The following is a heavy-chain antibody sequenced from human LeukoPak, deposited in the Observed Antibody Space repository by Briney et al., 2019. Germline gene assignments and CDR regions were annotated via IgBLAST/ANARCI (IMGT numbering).Heavy chain of an antibody. V-gene: IGHV3-30-3*01. CDR1: GFTFSSYA. CDR2: ISYDGSNK. Sequence: QPGGSLRLSCAASGFTFSSYAMPWVRQAPGKGLEWVAVISYDGSNKYYADSVKGRFTISRDNSKNTLYLQMNSLRAEDTAVYYCAARAYFDYWGQGTLVTVSS. CDR3: AARAYFDY. J-gene: IGHJ4*02.